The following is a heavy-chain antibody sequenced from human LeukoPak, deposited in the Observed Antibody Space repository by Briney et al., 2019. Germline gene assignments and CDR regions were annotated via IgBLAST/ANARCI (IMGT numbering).Heavy chain of an antibody. D-gene: IGHD3-9*01. Sequence: GGSLRLSCAASGFIFSSYSMNWVRQAPGKGLEWISYISTSGSPIYYADSVKGRFTISRDNAKNSLYLQMNSLRAEDTAVYYCARDRGLRYFDWLKPNPSRYYMDVWGKGTTVTVSS. J-gene: IGHJ6*03. CDR3: ARDRGLRYFDWLKPNPSRYYMDV. CDR2: ISTSGSPI. V-gene: IGHV3-48*04. CDR1: GFIFSSYS.